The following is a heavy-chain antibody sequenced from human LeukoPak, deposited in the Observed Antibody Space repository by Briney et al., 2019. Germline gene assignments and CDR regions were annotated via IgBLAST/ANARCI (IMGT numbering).Heavy chain of an antibody. D-gene: IGHD6-19*01. CDR2: MNPNSGNT. V-gene: IGHV1-8*03. J-gene: IGHJ3*02. CDR3: ARKGWHHAFDI. CDR1: GYTFTSYD. Sequence: VASVKVSCKASGYTFTSYDINWVRQAPGQGLEWMGWMNPNSGNTGYAQKFQGRVTITRNTSISTAYMELSSLRSEDTAVYYCARKGWHHAFDIWGQGTMVTVSS.